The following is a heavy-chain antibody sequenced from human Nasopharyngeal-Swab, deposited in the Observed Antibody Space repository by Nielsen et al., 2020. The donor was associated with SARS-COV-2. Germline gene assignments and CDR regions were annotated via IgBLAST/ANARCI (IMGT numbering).Heavy chain of an antibody. V-gene: IGHV3-7*01. CDR2: INQDVSAK. CDR3: GRDGYSEWDLPD. D-gene: IGHD1-26*01. Sequence: GESLKISCAASGFTFSNYGIHWVRQAPGKGLEWVANINQDVSAKYYLDPVKGRFTISRDNGTHSLYLQMNSLRAEDTAVYYCGRDGYSEWDLPDWGQGTLVTVSS. J-gene: IGHJ4*02. CDR1: GFTFSNYG.